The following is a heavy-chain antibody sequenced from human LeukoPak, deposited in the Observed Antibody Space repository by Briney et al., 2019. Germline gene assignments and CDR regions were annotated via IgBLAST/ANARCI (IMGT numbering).Heavy chain of an antibody. D-gene: IGHD2-21*01. CDR2: INSVRDR. Sequence: PGGSLRLSCAASGLTFSNYEMNWVRQAPGKGLEWVSAINSVRDRYYSDSVKGRFTISRDNPRKTLFLQMNSLRVEDTAVYYCAEAPHQCSVDSCTSPAPPSDYWGQGTLVTVYS. V-gene: IGHV3-23*01. CDR3: AEAPHQCSVDSCTSPAPPSDY. J-gene: IGHJ4*02. CDR1: GLTFSNYE.